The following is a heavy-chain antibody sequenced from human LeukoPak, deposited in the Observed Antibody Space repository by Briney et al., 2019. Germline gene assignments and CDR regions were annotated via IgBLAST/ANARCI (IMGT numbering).Heavy chain of an antibody. D-gene: IGHD2-2*02. CDR3: ASSIKQLIYDY. CDR1: GGSISSSSYY. J-gene: IGHJ4*02. V-gene: IGHV4-39*07. Sequence: PSETLSLTCTVSGGSISSSSYYWGWIRQPPGKGLEWIGSIYYSGSTYYNPSLKSRVTISVDTSKNQFSLKLSSVTAADTAVYYCASSIKQLIYDYWGQGTLVTVSS. CDR2: IYYSGST.